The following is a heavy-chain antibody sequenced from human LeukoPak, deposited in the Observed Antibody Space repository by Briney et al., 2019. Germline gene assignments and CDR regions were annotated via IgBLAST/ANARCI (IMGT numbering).Heavy chain of an antibody. CDR3: ASRHSKQQPYYYYMDI. D-gene: IGHD6-13*01. J-gene: IGHJ6*03. CDR2: IYSNGDT. CDR1: GDSISSGSYY. V-gene: IGHV4-61*02. Sequence: SQTLSLTCTVSGDSISSGSYYWSWIRQPAGRGLEWIGRIYSNGDTKFNPSLKSRVTISLDTSKNQFSLKLSSATAADTAVYYCASRHSKQQPYYYYMDIWGKGPTVTVSS.